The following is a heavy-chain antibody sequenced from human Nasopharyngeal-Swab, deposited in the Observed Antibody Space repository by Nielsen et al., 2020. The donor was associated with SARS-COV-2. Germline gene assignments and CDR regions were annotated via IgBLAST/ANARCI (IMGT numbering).Heavy chain of an antibody. CDR2: IHHSGST. J-gene: IGHJ4*02. D-gene: IGHD3-3*01. CDR3: ARGPVRYDFWSGYYCGFDY. CDR1: GWFFSGYY. Sequence: SETLSPPRAVFGWFFSGYYRSWVRQPPGKGLEWIGEIHHSGSTDYNPSLKSRVTISVDTSKNQFSLKLSSVTAADTAVFYCARGPVRYDFWSGYYCGFDYWGQGTLVTVSS. V-gene: IGHV4-34*01.